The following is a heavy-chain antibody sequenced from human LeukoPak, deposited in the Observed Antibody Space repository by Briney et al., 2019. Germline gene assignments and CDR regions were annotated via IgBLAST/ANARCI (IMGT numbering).Heavy chain of an antibody. D-gene: IGHD2-2*01. V-gene: IGHV3-21*01. Sequence: PGGSLRLSCAASGFTFSSYSMNWVRQAPGKGLEWVSSISSSSSYIYYADSVKGRFTISRDNAKNSLYLQMNSLRAEDTAVYYCARGLNCSSTSCYHYYYYMDVWGKGTTVTVSS. J-gene: IGHJ6*03. CDR3: ARGLNCSSTSCYHYYYYMDV. CDR1: GFTFSSYS. CDR2: ISSSSSYI.